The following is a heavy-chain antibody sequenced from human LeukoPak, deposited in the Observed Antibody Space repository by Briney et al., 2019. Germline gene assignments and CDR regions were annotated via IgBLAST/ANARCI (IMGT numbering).Heavy chain of an antibody. D-gene: IGHD3-10*01. J-gene: IGHJ5*02. CDR2: ISGSGGST. CDR1: GFTFSSYA. Sequence: GGSLRLSCAVSGFTFSSYAMNWVRQAPGKGLEWVSAISGSGGSTYYADSVKGRFTISRDNSKNTVYLQMNSLRAEDMAVYYCAKDTDDVISMVRGNWFDPWGQGILVTVSS. CDR3: AKDTDDVISMVRGNWFDP. V-gene: IGHV3-23*01.